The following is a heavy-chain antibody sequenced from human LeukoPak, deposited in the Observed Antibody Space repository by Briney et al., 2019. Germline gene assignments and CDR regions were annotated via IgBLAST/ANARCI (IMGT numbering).Heavy chain of an antibody. CDR3: ARASSSGSTHY. CDR2: INHSGST. V-gene: IGHV4-34*01. Sequence: SETLSLTCAVYGGSFSGYYWSWIRQPPGKGLEWIGEINHSGSTNYNPSLKSRVTISVDTSKNQFSLKLSSVTAADTAVYYCARASSSGSTHYWGQGTLVTVSS. D-gene: IGHD3-22*01. J-gene: IGHJ4*02. CDR1: GGSFSGYY.